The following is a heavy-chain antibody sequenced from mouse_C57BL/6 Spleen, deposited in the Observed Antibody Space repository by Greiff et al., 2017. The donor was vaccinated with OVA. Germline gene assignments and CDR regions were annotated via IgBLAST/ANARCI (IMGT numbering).Heavy chain of an antibody. V-gene: IGHV1-7*01. J-gene: IGHJ2*01. Sequence: VQLQQSGAELAKPGASVKLSCKASGYTFTSYWMHWVKQRPGQGLEWIGYINPSSGYTTYNQKFKDKATLTADKSSSPAYLHLRSLTDGEYAVDYYERRPTAVEGNFDYWGQGTTVTVSA. CDR2: INPSSGYT. CDR3: ERRPTAVEGNFDY. D-gene: IGHD1-1*01. CDR1: GYTFTSYW.